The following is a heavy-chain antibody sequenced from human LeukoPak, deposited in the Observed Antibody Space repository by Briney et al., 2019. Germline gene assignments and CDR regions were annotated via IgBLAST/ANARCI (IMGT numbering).Heavy chain of an antibody. D-gene: IGHD6-13*01. Sequence: SETLSLTCVVYGGSFSGYWWTWVRQPPGKGLEWIGEIYQSGSTNYDSSLKSRVTISLDKSKNQFSLKVSSLTAADTAVYYCARKGSSTWYTYWFDPWGQGTLVTVSS. V-gene: IGHV4-34*01. J-gene: IGHJ5*02. CDR1: GGSFSGYW. CDR3: ARKGSSTWYTYWFDP. CDR2: IYQSGST.